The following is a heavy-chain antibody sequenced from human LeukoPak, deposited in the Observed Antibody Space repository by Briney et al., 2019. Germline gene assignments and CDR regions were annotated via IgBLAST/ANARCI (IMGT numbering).Heavy chain of an antibody. V-gene: IGHV4-4*07. D-gene: IGHD2-15*01. CDR1: GGSISSYY. CDR2: IYTSGST. Sequence: SETLSLTCTVSGGSISSYYWSWIRQPAGKGLEWIGRIYTSGSTNYNPSLKSRVTMSVDTSKNQFSLKLSSVTAADTAVYYCASVYPATYYYYYYVDVGGKGTTVTVSS. CDR3: ASVYPATYYYYYYVDV. J-gene: IGHJ6*03.